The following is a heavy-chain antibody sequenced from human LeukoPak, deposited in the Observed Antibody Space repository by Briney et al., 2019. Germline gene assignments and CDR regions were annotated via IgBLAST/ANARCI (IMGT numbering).Heavy chain of an antibody. CDR3: ARTYYDILTSYNPYFDY. CDR2: ITSTSVST. CDR1: GFTFGDYA. J-gene: IGHJ4*02. V-gene: IGHV3-21*01. Sequence: GGSLRLSCTASGFTFGDYAMSWVRQAPGKGLEWVASITSTSVSTYYADSVKGRFTISRDNAKNSLYLQMNSLRAEDTAVYYCARTYYDILTSYNPYFDYWGQGTLVTVSS. D-gene: IGHD3-9*01.